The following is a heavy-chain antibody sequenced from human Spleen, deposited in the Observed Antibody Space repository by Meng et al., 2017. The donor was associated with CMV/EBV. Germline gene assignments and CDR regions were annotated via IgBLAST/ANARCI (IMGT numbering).Heavy chain of an antibody. Sequence: ASVKVSCKASGYTFTNYGITWVRQAPGQGLEWMGWISAYSGNTNYAQKFQGRVTMTTDTSTNTAYMELRSLRSDDTAVYFCARTRYCSSTSCYSRNDFWSGNNWFDPWGQGTLVTGSS. CDR3: ARTRYCSSTSCYSRNDFWSGNNWFDP. CDR1: GYTFTNYG. CDR2: ISAYSGNT. V-gene: IGHV1-18*01. J-gene: IGHJ5*02. D-gene: IGHD2-2*02.